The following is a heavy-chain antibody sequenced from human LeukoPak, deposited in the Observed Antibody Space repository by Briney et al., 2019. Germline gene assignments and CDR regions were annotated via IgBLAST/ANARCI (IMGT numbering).Heavy chain of an antibody. CDR2: ISSSSTYI. J-gene: IGHJ4*02. D-gene: IGHD2-15*01. CDR1: GFTFSSYS. Sequence: GRSLRLSCAASGFTFSSYSMNWVRQAPGKGLEWVSSISSSSTYIYYADSVKGRFTISRDNAKNSLYLQMNSLRAEDTGVYYCARGYCSGGSCYDYWGQGTLVTVSS. CDR3: ARGYCSGGSCYDY. V-gene: IGHV3-21*01.